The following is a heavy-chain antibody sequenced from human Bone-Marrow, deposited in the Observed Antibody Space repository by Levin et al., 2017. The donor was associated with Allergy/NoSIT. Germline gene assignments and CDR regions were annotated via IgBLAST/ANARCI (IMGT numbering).Heavy chain of an antibody. V-gene: IGHV3-13*04. D-gene: IGHD2-2*01. CDR3: ARVALPRYCTSTSCSDSGYYVDY. CDR2: IGTAADS. Sequence: PGGSLRLSCAASGFTFSSYDMHWVRQATGRGLEWVSAIGTAADSYYSGSVKGRFTVSRDNAKNSFYLQMNSLRAGDTAVSYCARVALPRYCTSTSCSDSGYYVDYWGQGNLVTVSS. J-gene: IGHJ4*02. CDR1: GFTFSSYD.